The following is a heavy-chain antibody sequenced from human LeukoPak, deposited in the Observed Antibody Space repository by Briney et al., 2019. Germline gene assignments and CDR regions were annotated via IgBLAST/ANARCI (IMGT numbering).Heavy chain of an antibody. J-gene: IGHJ4*02. Sequence: ASVKVSCKASGYTFTSYGISWVRQAPGQGLEWMGWISAYNGNTNYAQKLQGRVTMTRDTSTSTVYMELSSLRSEDTAVYYCARGGSGYDYFDYWGQGTLVTVSS. CDR2: ISAYNGNT. CDR3: ARGGSGYDYFDY. CDR1: GYTFTSYG. V-gene: IGHV1-18*01. D-gene: IGHD5-12*01.